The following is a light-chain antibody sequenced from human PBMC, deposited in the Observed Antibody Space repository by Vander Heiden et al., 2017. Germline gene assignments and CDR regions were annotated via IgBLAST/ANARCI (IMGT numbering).Light chain of an antibody. CDR2: GAS. CDR1: ESIDTS. J-gene: IGKJ4*01. CDR3: QQYSGSTT. Sequence: EIVLTQSPGILSLSPGDRATISCKASESIDTSVAWYQQKTAQAPRLLISGASRRATGIPDRFSGGGSGTDFTLTISRLEPEDFAVYYCQQYSGSTTFGGGTRVEIK. V-gene: IGKV3-20*01.